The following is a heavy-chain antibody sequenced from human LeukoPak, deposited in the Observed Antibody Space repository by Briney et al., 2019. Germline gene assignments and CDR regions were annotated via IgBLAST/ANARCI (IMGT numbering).Heavy chain of an antibody. J-gene: IGHJ4*02. CDR3: ARDSSAYYYDSSGYYLGIKSYYFDY. V-gene: IGHV1-18*01. CDR2: ISAYNGNT. Sequence: ASVTVSCKASGYTFTSYGISWVRQAPGQGLEWMGWISAYNGNTNYAQKLQGRVTMTTDTSTSTAYMELRSLRSDDTAVYYCARDSSAYYYDSSGYYLGIKSYYFDYWGQGTLVTASS. D-gene: IGHD3-22*01. CDR1: GYTFTSYG.